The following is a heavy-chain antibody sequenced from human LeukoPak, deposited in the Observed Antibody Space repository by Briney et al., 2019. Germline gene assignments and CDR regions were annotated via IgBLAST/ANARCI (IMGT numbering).Heavy chain of an antibody. J-gene: IGHJ3*01. CDR1: GFTVSSDY. CDR3: TTLRPYIQPR. Sequence: GGSLRLSCAAFGFTVSSDYMSWVRQAPGKGLEWVSVIYSGGSTYYADSVKGRFTISRDNSKNTLYLQMNSLKTEDTAVYYCTTLRPYIQPRWGQGTMVTVSS. CDR2: IYSGGST. V-gene: IGHV3-53*01. D-gene: IGHD5-18*01.